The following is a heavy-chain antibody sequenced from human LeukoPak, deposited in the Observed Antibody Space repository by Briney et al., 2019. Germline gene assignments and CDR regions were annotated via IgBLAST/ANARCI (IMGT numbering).Heavy chain of an antibody. J-gene: IGHJ6*02. Sequence: SETLSLTCTVSGGSISSYYWTWIRQPAGKGLEWIGRIYTTGSTNYNPSLNSRVTMSVDTSKNQFSLKLSSVTAADTAVYYCASLYVDGMDVWGQGTTVTVSS. CDR1: GGSISSYY. V-gene: IGHV4-4*07. D-gene: IGHD2-2*02. CDR2: IYTTGST. CDR3: ASLYVDGMDV.